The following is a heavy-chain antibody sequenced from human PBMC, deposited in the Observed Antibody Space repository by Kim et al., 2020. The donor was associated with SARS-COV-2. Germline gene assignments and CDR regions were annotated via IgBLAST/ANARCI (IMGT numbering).Heavy chain of an antibody. Sequence: RYSPSFQGQVTISADKSIRTAYLQWSSLKASDTAMYYCARKPTVTTDFDYWGQGTLVTVSS. J-gene: IGHJ4*02. CDR3: ARKPTVTTDFDY. D-gene: IGHD4-17*01. V-gene: IGHV5-51*01.